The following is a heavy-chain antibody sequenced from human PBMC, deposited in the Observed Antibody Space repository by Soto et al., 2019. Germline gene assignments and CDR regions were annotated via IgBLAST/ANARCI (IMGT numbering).Heavy chain of an antibody. D-gene: IGHD3-22*01. Sequence: EASVKVSCKASGYTFTGYYMHWVRQAPGQGLEWMGWINPNSGGTNYAQKFQGWVTMTRDTSISTAYMELSRLRSDDTAVYYCAREDYYDSSGRGFDIWGQGTMVTVSS. V-gene: IGHV1-2*04. CDR3: AREDYYDSSGRGFDI. CDR1: GYTFTGYY. CDR2: INPNSGGT. J-gene: IGHJ3*02.